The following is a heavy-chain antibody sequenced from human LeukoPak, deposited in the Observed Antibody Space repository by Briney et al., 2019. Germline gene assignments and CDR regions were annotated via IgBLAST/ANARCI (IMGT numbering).Heavy chain of an antibody. D-gene: IGHD4-11*01. CDR1: GYTFTSYY. Sequence: ASVKVSCKASGYTFTSYYMHWVRQAPGQGREWMAWIDPSTGKTHYAQKFQGRTTVTRDTSITTTYMELSWLTSDDTALYYCAREYSASEHWGQGTLVTVSS. V-gene: IGHV1-2*02. CDR2: IDPSTGKT. CDR3: AREYSASEH. J-gene: IGHJ1*01.